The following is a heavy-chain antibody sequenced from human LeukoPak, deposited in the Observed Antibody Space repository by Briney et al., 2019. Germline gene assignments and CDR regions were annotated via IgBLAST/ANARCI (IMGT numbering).Heavy chain of an antibody. CDR2: IYTSGST. CDR1: GGSISSYY. Sequence: SETLSLTCTVSGGSISSYYWSWIRQPPGKGLEWIGYIYTSGSTNYNPSLKSRVTISVGTSKNQFSLKLSSVTAADTAVYYCARHWELLEGDYYYYYMDVWGQGTLVTVSS. V-gene: IGHV4-4*09. D-gene: IGHD1-26*01. CDR3: ARHWELLEGDYYYYYMDV. J-gene: IGHJ6*03.